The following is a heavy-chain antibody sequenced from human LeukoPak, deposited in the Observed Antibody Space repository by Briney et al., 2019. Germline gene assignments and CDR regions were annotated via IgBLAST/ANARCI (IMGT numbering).Heavy chain of an antibody. D-gene: IGHD6-13*01. Sequence: ASVKVSCKASGYTFTGYYMHWVRQAPGQGLEWMGWINPNSGGTNYAQKFQGRVTMTRDTSISTAYMELSRLRSDDTAVYYCARDQQLIGFYFYMDVWGEGTTVTVSS. CDR3: ARDQQLIGFYFYMDV. CDR2: INPNSGGT. J-gene: IGHJ6*03. V-gene: IGHV1-2*02. CDR1: GYTFTGYY.